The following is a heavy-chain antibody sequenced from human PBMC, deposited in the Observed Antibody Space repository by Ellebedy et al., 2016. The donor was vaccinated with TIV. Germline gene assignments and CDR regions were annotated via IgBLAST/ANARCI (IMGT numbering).Heavy chain of an antibody. CDR3: ARDGWYDFWSGYYTYGMDV. V-gene: IGHV4-59*01. J-gene: IGHJ6*02. CDR2: IYYSGST. D-gene: IGHD3-3*01. Sequence: MPSETLSLTCTVSGGSISSYYWSWIRQPPGKGLEWIGYIYYSGSTNYNPSLKSRVTISVDTSKNQFSLKLSSVTAADTAVYYCARDGWYDFWSGYYTYGMDVWGQGTTVTVSS. CDR1: GGSISSYY.